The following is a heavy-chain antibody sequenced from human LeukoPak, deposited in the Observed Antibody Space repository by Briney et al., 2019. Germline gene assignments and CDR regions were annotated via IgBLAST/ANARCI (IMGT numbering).Heavy chain of an antibody. Sequence: SETLSLTCTVSGGSITTGTYYWAWIRQPPGKGPESIGSIYYSGSTFYNPSLKSRVAISVDMSNNQFSLRLSSVTAADTAVYYCASPSKWELSDLDYWGQGTLVTVSS. V-gene: IGHV4-39*01. D-gene: IGHD1-26*01. J-gene: IGHJ4*02. CDR3: ASPSKWELSDLDY. CDR2: IYYSGST. CDR1: GGSITTGTYY.